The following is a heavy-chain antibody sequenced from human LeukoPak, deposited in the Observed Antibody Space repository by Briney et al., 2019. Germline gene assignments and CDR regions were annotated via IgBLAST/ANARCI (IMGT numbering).Heavy chain of an antibody. CDR1: GGTFSSYA. V-gene: IGHV1-69*13. CDR3: ARGGNDSSRQLLFDY. D-gene: IGHD3-22*01. Sequence: GASVKVSCKASGGTFSSYAISWVRQAPGQGLEWMGGIIPIFGTANYAQKFQGRVTITADESTSTAYMELSSLRSEDTAVYYCARGGNDSSRQLLFDYWGQGTLVTVSS. J-gene: IGHJ4*02. CDR2: IIPIFGTA.